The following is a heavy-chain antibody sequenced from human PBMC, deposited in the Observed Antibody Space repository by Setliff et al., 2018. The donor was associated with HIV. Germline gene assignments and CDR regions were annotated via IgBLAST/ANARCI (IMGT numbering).Heavy chain of an antibody. CDR1: GDTFTRST. Sequence: GASVKVSCKASGDTFTRSTYTWVRRAPGQGLDWMGGIIPVRGITNYAQRFQGRVILTADESTSTLYMELTSLTYEDTAVYYCAKEVGGSYALGSKVLDSWGQGTLVTVSS. J-gene: IGHJ4*02. D-gene: IGHD3-16*01. CDR3: AKEVGGSYALGSKVLDS. CDR2: IIPVRGIT. V-gene: IGHV1-69*10.